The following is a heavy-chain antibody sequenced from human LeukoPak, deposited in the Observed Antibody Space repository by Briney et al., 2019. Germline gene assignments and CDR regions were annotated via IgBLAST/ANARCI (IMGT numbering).Heavy chain of an antibody. CDR2: ITAGGSNT. CDR3: ATRSTSATKYFAD. Sequence: GGSLRLSCGASGYTFSSFVMSWVRQTPGKGLEWVATITAGGSNTYYADSVKGRFTISRDNSKNTLHLQMNSLRAEDTAVYYCATRSTSATKYFADWGQGTLVSVSS. CDR1: GYTFSSFV. V-gene: IGHV3-23*01. D-gene: IGHD5-12*01. J-gene: IGHJ4*02.